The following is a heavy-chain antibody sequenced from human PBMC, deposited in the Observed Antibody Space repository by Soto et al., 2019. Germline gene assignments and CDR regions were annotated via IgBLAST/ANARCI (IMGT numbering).Heavy chain of an antibody. CDR1: GGSISSSSYY. V-gene: IGHV4-39*01. D-gene: IGHD2-15*01. CDR2: IYYSGST. J-gene: IGHJ4*02. Sequence: SETLSLTCTVSGGSISSSSYYWGWIRQPPGKGLEWIGSIYYSGSTYYNPSLKSRVTISVDTSKNQFSLKLSSVTAADTAVYYCARRGRDIVVVVAATHYFDYWGQGTLVTVSS. CDR3: ARRGRDIVVVVAATHYFDY.